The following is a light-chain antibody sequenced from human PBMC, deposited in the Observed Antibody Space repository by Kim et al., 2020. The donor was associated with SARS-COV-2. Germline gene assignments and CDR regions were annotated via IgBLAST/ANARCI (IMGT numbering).Light chain of an antibody. Sequence: SYELTQPPSVSVSPGQTATITCSGDKLGDKFACWYQQKPGQSPVLVIYQDSKRPSGIHERFSGSNSGNTATLTISGTQAMDEADYYCQAWDSITPWVFGG. CDR3: QAWDSITPWV. V-gene: IGLV3-1*01. CDR2: QDS. J-gene: IGLJ3*02. CDR1: KLGDKF.